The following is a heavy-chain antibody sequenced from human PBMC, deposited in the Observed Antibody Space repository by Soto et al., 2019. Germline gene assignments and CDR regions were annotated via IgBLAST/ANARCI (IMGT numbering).Heavy chain of an antibody. CDR1: GFAFRYST. D-gene: IGHD1-26*01. V-gene: IGHV3-64D*06. Sequence: GGSLRLSWSASGFAFRYSTMHWVRQAPGRGLEQLGTSTYTGDTPYYADSVKGRFTISRDNSQSTLYLQMSSLRPEDTGVYFCVKDYSHGRFPDYWGQGTLVTVSS. CDR2: STYTGDTP. J-gene: IGHJ4*02. CDR3: VKDYSHGRFPDY.